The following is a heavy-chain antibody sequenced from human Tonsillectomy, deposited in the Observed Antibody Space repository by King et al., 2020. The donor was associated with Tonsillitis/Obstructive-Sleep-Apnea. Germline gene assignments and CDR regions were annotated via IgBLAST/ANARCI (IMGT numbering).Heavy chain of an antibody. J-gene: IGHJ3*02. D-gene: IGHD1-26*01. Sequence: QLQESGPGLVKPSETLSLTCTVSGGSISSSSYYWGWIRQPPGKGLEWIGSIYYSGSTYYNPSLKSRVTISVDTSKNQFSLKLSSVTAADTAVYYCARQRRVGWYAFDIWGQGTMVTVSS. CDR1: GGSISSSSYY. CDR3: ARQRRVGWYAFDI. CDR2: IYYSGST. V-gene: IGHV4-39*01.